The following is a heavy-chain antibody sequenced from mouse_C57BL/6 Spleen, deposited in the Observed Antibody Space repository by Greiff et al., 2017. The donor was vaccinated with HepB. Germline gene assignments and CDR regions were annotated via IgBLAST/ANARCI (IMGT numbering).Heavy chain of an antibody. J-gene: IGHJ1*03. CDR3: ARSFITTVVAPRYFDV. V-gene: IGHV1-53*01. Sequence: VQLQQPGTELVKPGASVKLSCKASGYTFTSYWMHWVKQRPGQGLEWIGNINPSNGGTNYNEKFKSKATLTVDKSSSTAYMQLSSLTSEDSAVYYCARSFITTVVAPRYFDVWGTGTTVTVSS. CDR1: GYTFTSYW. CDR2: INPSNGGT. D-gene: IGHD1-1*01.